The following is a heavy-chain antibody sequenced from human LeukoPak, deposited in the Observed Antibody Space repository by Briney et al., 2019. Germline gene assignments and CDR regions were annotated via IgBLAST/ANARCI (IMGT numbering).Heavy chain of an antibody. CDR1: SGSISTSNYY. J-gene: IGHJ5*02. CDR2: IYHSGST. CDR3: ARGYYDSSGYYQNWFDP. D-gene: IGHD3-22*01. Sequence: SETLSLTCTVSSGSISTSNYYWGWVRQPPGKGLEWIGSIYHSGSTYYNPSLKSRVTISVDTSKNQFSLKLSSVTAADTAVYYCARGYYDSSGYYQNWFDPWGQGTLVTVSS. V-gene: IGHV4-39*07.